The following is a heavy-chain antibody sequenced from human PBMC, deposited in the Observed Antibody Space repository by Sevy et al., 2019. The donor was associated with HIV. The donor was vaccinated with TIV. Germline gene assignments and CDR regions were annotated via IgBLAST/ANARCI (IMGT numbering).Heavy chain of an antibody. V-gene: IGHV1-24*01. CDR3: VIGDTPRLTGSGTRLKDQSQNYFEF. J-gene: IGHJ4*02. CDR1: RYTLSEVS. Sequence: ASVKVSCKVPRYTLSEVSMHWVRQAPGKGLEWMGGFVPEDGEIVYAQKFQGRVTVAEDTLTDTAYLEVTNLRSEDTGTYFCVIGDTPRLTGSGTRLKDQSQNYFEFWRQGTLVTVSS. D-gene: IGHD3-16*02. CDR2: FVPEDGEI.